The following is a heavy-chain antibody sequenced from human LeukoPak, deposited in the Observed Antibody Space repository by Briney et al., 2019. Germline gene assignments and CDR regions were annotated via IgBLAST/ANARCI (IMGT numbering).Heavy chain of an antibody. D-gene: IGHD3-3*01. J-gene: IGHJ3*02. CDR2: IKQDGSEK. CDR1: GFTFSSYW. V-gene: IGHV3-7*03. Sequence: PGGSLRLSCAASGFTFSSYWMSWVRQAPGKGLEWVANIKQDGSEKYYVDSVKGRSTISRDNAENSLYLQMNSLRAEDTAVYYCARGLRFLEWTYAFDIWGQGTMVTVSS. CDR3: ARGLRFLEWTYAFDI.